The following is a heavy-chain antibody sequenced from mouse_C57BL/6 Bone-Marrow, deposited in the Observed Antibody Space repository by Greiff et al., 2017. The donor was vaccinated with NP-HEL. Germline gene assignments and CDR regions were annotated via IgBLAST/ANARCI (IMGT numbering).Heavy chain of an antibody. D-gene: IGHD2-5*01. V-gene: IGHV1-22*01. Sequence: EVKLMESGPELVKPGASVKMSCKASGYTFTDYNMHWVKQSHGKSLEWIGYINPNNGGTSYNQKFKGKATLTVNKSSSTAYMELRSLTSEDSAVYYCARNGAYYSNFFAYWGQGTLVTVSA. CDR1: GYTFTDYN. CDR2: INPNNGGT. J-gene: IGHJ3*01. CDR3: ARNGAYYSNFFAY.